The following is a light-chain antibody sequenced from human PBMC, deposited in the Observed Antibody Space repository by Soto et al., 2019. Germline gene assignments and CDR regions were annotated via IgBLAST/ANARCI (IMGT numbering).Light chain of an antibody. J-gene: IGKJ5*01. Sequence: DIQMTQSPASLSASVGDRCTSACRASQSISFYLNWYQQKPGNAPKVLIYAASNLQTGVPSRFSGSGSGTDFTLTISSLQPEDFATYYCQQSYSTPITFGQGTRLEIK. V-gene: IGKV1-39*01. CDR3: QQSYSTPIT. CDR1: QSISFY. CDR2: AAS.